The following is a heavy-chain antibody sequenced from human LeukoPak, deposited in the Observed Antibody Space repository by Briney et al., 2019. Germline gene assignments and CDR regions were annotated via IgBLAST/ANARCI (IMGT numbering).Heavy chain of an antibody. CDR3: ARGYCSSGDCYENDY. CDR1: GYTFTGYY. CDR2: INPKNGGT. D-gene: IGHD2-15*01. Sequence: ASVKVSCKASGYTFTGYYMHWVRQAPGQGLEWMGWINPKNGGTNSAQKFHGRVTMTRDTSISTVYMELSRLKSEDTAVYYCARGYCSSGDCYENDYWGQGTLVTVSS. V-gene: IGHV1-2*02. J-gene: IGHJ4*02.